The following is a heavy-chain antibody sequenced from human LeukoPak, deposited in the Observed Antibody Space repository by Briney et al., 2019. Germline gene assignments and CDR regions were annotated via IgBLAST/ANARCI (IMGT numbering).Heavy chain of an antibody. J-gene: IGHJ4*02. Sequence: PGGSLRLSCAASGFTFSKYAMSWVRQAPGKGLEWASAISGSDGNTFYADSVKGRFTISRDNSKNTLSLQMNSLRAEDTALYYCAKDSSVPYGITDWGQGTLVTVSS. CDR1: GFTFSKYA. V-gene: IGHV3-23*01. CDR2: ISGSDGNT. CDR3: AKDSSVPYGITD. D-gene: IGHD4-17*01.